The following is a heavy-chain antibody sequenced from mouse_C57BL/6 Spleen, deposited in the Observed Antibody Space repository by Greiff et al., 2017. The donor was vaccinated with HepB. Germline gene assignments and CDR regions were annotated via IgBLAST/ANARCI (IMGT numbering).Heavy chain of an antibody. Sequence: QVQLQQSGPELVKPGASVKISCKASGYAFSSSWMNWVKQRPGKGLEWIGRIYPGDGDTNYNGKFKGKATLTADKSSSTAYMQLSSLTSEDSAVYFCARSLIYYDYDGGYFDYWGQGTTLTVSS. V-gene: IGHV1-82*01. D-gene: IGHD2-4*01. J-gene: IGHJ2*01. CDR1: GYAFSSSW. CDR3: ARSLIYYDYDGGYFDY. CDR2: IYPGDGDT.